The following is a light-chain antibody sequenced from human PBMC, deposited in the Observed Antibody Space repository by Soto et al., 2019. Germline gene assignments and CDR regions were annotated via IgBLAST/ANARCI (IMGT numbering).Light chain of an antibody. CDR2: GAS. V-gene: IGKV3-20*01. J-gene: IGKJ1*01. CDR1: QSVSSSY. Sequence: DTELTQSPGTLSLSPGERATLPCRASQSVSSSYLAWYQQKPGQAPRLLIYGASSRATGIPDRFSGSGSGTDFTLTISRLEPEDFAVYYCQQYNNWPPWTFGQGTKMDIK. CDR3: QQYNNWPPWT.